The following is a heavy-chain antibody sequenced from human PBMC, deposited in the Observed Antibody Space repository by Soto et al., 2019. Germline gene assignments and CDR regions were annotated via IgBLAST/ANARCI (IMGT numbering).Heavy chain of an antibody. CDR2: IYWDDDK. CDR3: AHRAEYYDYVWGSYRYSHCDY. Sequence: QITLKESGPTLVKPTQTLTLTCTFSGFSLSTSGVGVGWIRQPPGKALEWLALIYWDDDKRYSPSLKSRLTITKDTSKNQVVLTMTNMDPVDTATYYCAHRAEYYDYVWGSYRYSHCDYWGQGTLVTVSS. V-gene: IGHV2-5*02. D-gene: IGHD3-16*02. J-gene: IGHJ4*02. CDR1: GFSLSTSGVG.